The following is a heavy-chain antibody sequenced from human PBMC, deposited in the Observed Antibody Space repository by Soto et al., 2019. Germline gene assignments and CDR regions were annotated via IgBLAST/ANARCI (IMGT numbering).Heavy chain of an antibody. V-gene: IGHV3-23*01. CDR3: ASVMNSGWYLAY. D-gene: IGHD6-19*01. Sequence: GGSLRLSGAGSGFTFSDYSISWVRQAPWKGLEWVSAISGSGVTTYYADSVKGRFTISRDNSKNTMYLQVNSLRAEDTAIYYCASVMNSGWYLAYWGQGSRVTVSS. CDR1: GFTFSDYS. J-gene: IGHJ4*02. CDR2: ISGSGVTT.